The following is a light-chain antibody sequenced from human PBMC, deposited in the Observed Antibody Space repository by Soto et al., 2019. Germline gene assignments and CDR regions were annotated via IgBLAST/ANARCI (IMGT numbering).Light chain of an antibody. CDR3: QQRSNRIT. V-gene: IGKV3D-20*02. CDR2: GAS. CDR1: QSVSSSY. J-gene: IGKJ5*01. Sequence: VLTQSPGTLSLSPGERATLSCRASQSVSSSYLAWYQQKPGQAPRLLIEGASRRATGIPDRFSGSGSGTDFTLTISRLETEDFALYFCQQRSNRITFGQGTRL.